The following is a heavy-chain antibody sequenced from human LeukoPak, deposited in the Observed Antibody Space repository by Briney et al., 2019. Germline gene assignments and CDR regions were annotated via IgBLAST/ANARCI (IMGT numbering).Heavy chain of an antibody. CDR1: GGSISSSSYY. J-gene: IGHJ5*02. V-gene: IGHV4-39*07. CDR3: ATLPWKGYCSGGSCYSEWFDP. Sequence: SETLSLTCTVSGGSISSSSYYWSWIRQPPGKGLEWIGEINHSGSTNYNPSLKSRVTISVDTSKNQFSLKLSSVTAADTAVYYCATLPWKGYCSGGSCYSEWFDPWGQGTLVTVSS. D-gene: IGHD2-15*01. CDR2: INHSGST.